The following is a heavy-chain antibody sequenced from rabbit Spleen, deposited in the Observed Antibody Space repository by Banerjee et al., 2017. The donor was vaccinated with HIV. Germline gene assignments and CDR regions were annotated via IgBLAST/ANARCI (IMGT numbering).Heavy chain of an antibody. Sequence: QEQLEESGGDLVKPEGSLTLTCTASGFSFSSSHWICWVRQAPGKGLEWIACIYGGSSGSTYYASWAKGRFTISKTSSTTVTLQVTTLTAADTATYFCARGSATMTMVIIGYYLSLWGQGTLVTVS. CDR3: ARGSATMTMVIIGYYLSL. D-gene: IGHD2-1*01. V-gene: IGHV1S45*01. CDR1: GFSFSSSHW. CDR2: IYGGSSGST. J-gene: IGHJ3*01.